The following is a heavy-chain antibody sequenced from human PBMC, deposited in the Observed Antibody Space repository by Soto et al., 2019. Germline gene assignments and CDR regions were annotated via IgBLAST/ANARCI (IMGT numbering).Heavy chain of an antibody. CDR1: GFTFSSYA. J-gene: IGHJ6*02. D-gene: IGHD1-1*01. V-gene: IGHV3-23*01. CDR2: ISGSGGST. Sequence: GSLRLSCAASGFTFSSYAMSWVRQAPGKGLEWVSAISGSGGSTYYADSVKGRFTISRDNSKNTLYLQMNSLRAEDTAVYYCAMGLERNAPTLSYYYGMDVWGQGTTVTVSS. CDR3: AMGLERNAPTLSYYYGMDV.